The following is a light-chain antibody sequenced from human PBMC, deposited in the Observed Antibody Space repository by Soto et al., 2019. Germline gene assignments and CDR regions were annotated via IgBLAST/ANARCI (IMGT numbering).Light chain of an antibody. CDR3: SSFRSGTTH. V-gene: IGLV2-14*01. Sequence: QSALTQPASVSGSPGQSITISCTGTSSDIGGYNFVSWYHQHPGKAPKLMIYEVSNRPSGVSDRFCGSKSGNTASLTISGRQAEDEADYYCSSFRSGTTHFGTGTKRTVL. CDR1: SSDIGGYNF. J-gene: IGLJ1*01. CDR2: EVS.